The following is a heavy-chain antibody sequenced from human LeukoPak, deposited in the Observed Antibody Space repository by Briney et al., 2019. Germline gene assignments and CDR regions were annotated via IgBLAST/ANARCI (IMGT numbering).Heavy chain of an antibody. J-gene: IGHJ4*02. D-gene: IGHD6-19*01. CDR3: ARDLGTSGWYTFDY. CDR1: GDSVSSQNGA. Sequence: SQTLSVTCVISGDSVSSQNGAWNWIRQSPSRGLEWLGRTYYRSKWYNDYAVSVQGRITINPDTSKNQFSLQLNSVTHEDTAVYYCARDLGTSGWYTFDYWGQGTLVTVSS. CDR2: TYYRSKWYN. V-gene: IGHV6-1*01.